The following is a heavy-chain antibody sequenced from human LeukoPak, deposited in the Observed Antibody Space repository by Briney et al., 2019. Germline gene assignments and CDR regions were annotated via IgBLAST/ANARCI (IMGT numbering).Heavy chain of an antibody. V-gene: IGHV3-30*03. J-gene: IGHJ4*02. CDR3: ARCWNYDFWSGYYFPWAFSGRYYFDY. D-gene: IGHD3-3*01. CDR2: ISYDGSNK. CDR1: GFTFSSYG. Sequence: PGGSLRLSCAASGFTFSSYGMHWVRQAPGKGLEWVAVISYDGSNKYYADSVKGRFTISRDSSKNTLYLQMNSLRAEDTAVYYCARCWNYDFWSGYYFPWAFSGRYYFDYWGQGTLVTVSS.